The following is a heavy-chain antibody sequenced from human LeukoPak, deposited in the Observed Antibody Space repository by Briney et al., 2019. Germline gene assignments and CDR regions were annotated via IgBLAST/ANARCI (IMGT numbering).Heavy chain of an antibody. V-gene: IGHV1-24*01. Sequence: ASVKVSCKVSGYTLTELSMHWVRQAPGKGLEWMGGFDPEDGETIYAQKFQGRVTMTEDTSTDTAYMELSSLRSEDTAGYYCATDPGSGGAQVYDYWGQGTLVTVSS. CDR1: GYTLTELS. CDR3: ATDPGSGGAQVYDY. CDR2: FDPEDGET. D-gene: IGHD1-26*01. J-gene: IGHJ4*02.